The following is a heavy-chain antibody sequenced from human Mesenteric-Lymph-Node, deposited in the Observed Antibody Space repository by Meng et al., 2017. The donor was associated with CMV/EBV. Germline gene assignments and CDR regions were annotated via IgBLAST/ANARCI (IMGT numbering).Heavy chain of an antibody. CDR2: IYDSGST. Sequence: AGSLRLSCTVSGGSVSSGSYYWSWVRQPPGKGLEWIGYIYDSGSTNYNPSLKSRVTISVDTSKNQFSLKLSSVTAADTALYYYASLSSWFDPWGQGTLVTVSS. J-gene: IGHJ5*02. CDR1: GGSVSSGSYY. V-gene: IGHV4-61*01. CDR3: ASLSSWFDP. D-gene: IGHD2-2*01.